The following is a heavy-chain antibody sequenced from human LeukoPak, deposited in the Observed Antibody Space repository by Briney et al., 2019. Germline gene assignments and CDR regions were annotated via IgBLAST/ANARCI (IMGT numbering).Heavy chain of an antibody. CDR2: ISDYNGNT. CDR3: ARGREVVVTRYYGMDV. J-gene: IGHJ6*02. D-gene: IGHD2-21*02. CDR1: GYTFTNFG. V-gene: IGHV1-18*01. Sequence: ASVKVSCKASGYTFTNFGISWLRQAPGQGLEWLGWISDYNGNTNYAQRVQGRVTLTTDTSTNTAYLELRSLRSDDTAVYYCARGREVVVTRYYGMDVWGQGTAVTVSS.